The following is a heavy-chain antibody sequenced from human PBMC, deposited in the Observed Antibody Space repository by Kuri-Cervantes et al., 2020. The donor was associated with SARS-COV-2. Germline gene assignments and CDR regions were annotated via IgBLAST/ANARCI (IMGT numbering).Heavy chain of an antibody. V-gene: IGHV4-34*01. J-gene: IGHJ6*02. CDR2: INHSGST. CDR3: ARDRPIPHMGYYYYGMDV. D-gene: IGHD2-21*01. Sequence: SETLSLTCAVYGGSFSGYYWSWIRQPPGKGLECIGEINHSGSTDYNPSLKSRVTISVDTSKNQFSLKLSSVTAADTAVYYCARDRPIPHMGYYYYGMDVWGQGTTVTVSS. CDR1: GGSFSGYY.